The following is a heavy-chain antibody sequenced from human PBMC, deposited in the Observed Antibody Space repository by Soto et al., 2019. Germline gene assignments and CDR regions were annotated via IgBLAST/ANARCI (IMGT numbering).Heavy chain of an antibody. CDR2: INHSGST. Sequence: PSETLSLTCAVYGGSFSGYYCSWIRQPPGKWLEWIGEINHSGSTNYNPSLKSRVTISVDTSKNQFSLKLSSVTAADTAVYYCARVLPRGYSYGPGKENYFDYWGQGTLVTVSS. V-gene: IGHV4-34*01. J-gene: IGHJ4*02. CDR1: GGSFSGYY. D-gene: IGHD5-18*01. CDR3: ARVLPRGYSYGPGKENYFDY.